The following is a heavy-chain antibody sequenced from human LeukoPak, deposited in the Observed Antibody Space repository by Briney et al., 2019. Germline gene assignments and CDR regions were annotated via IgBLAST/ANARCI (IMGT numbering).Heavy chain of an antibody. Sequence: GASVKVSCKASGGTFNIYPITWVRHAPGQGLEWMGGYGTTNDAQKFQGRVTITADDSTSTAYMELRSLRSEDTGIYYCARGIIGSRGWFDAWGQGTLVTVSS. CDR2: YGTT. V-gene: IGHV1-69*13. J-gene: IGHJ5*02. CDR3: ARGIIGSRGWFDA. D-gene: IGHD3-10*01. CDR1: GGTFNIYP.